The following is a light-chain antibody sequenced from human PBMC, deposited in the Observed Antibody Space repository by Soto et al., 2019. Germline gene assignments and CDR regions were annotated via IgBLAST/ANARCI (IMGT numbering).Light chain of an antibody. Sequence: IVMPHSPATISVSPCERSNLSLLASQSVSSNLAWYLQRPGQAPRLLMYGASTRATDIPARFSGSGSGTEFTLTINSLQSEDFALYYCQQYDNWPRTFGQGTKVDIK. J-gene: IGKJ1*01. V-gene: IGKV3-15*01. CDR1: QSVSSN. CDR2: GAS. CDR3: QQYDNWPRT.